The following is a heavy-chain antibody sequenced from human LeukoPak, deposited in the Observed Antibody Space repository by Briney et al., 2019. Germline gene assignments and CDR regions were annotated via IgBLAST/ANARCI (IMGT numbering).Heavy chain of an antibody. CDR2: IYHTGST. V-gene: IGHV4-59*08. Sequence: SEILSLTCTVSGGSISSYYCGWVRQPPGGGLEWIGYIYHTGSTKYKPSLKSRVTISVDTCQNQVSLRPSSVTAADTAVYHCARHYQLVSGKWFDRWGQGTMVSVRS. D-gene: IGHD2-2*01. CDR1: GGSISSYY. CDR3: ARHYQLVSGKWFDR. J-gene: IGHJ5*02.